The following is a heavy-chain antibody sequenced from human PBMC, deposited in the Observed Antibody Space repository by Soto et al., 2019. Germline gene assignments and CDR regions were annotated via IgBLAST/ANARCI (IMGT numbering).Heavy chain of an antibody. D-gene: IGHD6-13*01. CDR2: LSDSGDSI. CDR1: GFTFSSHA. CDR3: AKVSSSWYAGFFDL. V-gene: IGHV3-23*01. J-gene: IGHJ4*02. Sequence: EVQLLESGGGLVQPGRSLRLSCTASGFTFSSHAMTWVRQAPGKGLEWVSGLSDSGDSIYYAHSVKSRFTIYRDNSMNTLYLQMNTLRVEDTAVYYCAKVSSSWYAGFFDLWGQGTLVTVSS.